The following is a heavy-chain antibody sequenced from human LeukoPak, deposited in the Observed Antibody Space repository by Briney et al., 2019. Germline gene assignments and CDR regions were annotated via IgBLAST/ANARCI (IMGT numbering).Heavy chain of an antibody. J-gene: IGHJ3*02. CDR2: INPNSGGT. CDR1: GYTFTGYY. CDR3: ARALFYGDYVFAFDI. Sequence: ASVTVSCKASGYTFTGYYMHWVRQAPGQGLEWMGWINPNSGGTNYAQKFQGRVTMTRDTSISTAYMELSRLRSDGTAVYYCARALFYGDYVFAFDIWGQGTMVTVSS. V-gene: IGHV1-2*02. D-gene: IGHD4-17*01.